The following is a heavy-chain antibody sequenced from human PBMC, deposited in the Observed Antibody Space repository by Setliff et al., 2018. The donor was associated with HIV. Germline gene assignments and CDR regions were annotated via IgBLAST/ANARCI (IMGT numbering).Heavy chain of an antibody. J-gene: IGHJ4*02. Sequence: SETLSLTCTVSGGSISSYYWSWVRQPPEKGLEWIGEINPGGSATYNPSLKSRVTISVDTSKNQFSLKLNTVTAADTAIYYCVLLEVPFIEGIAPPLWGQGSLVTVSS. CDR2: INPGGSA. D-gene: IGHD2-15*01. CDR1: GGSISSYY. V-gene: IGHV4-34*01. CDR3: VLLEVPFIEGIAPPL.